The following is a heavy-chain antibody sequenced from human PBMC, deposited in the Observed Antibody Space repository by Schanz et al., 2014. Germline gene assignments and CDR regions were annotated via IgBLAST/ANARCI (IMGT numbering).Heavy chain of an antibody. D-gene: IGHD3-9*01. V-gene: IGHV1-69*02. Sequence: QVQLVQSGAEVKKPGSSMKVSCKASGGTFSTYPINWLRQAPGQGLEWMGRIIPILGIANYAQKFQGRVTITADRSTSTAYMELSSLRSEDTAVYYCAYYDVLTGFDYWGQGTQVTVSS. CDR2: IIPILGIA. J-gene: IGHJ4*02. CDR1: GGTFSTYP. CDR3: AYYDVLTGFDY.